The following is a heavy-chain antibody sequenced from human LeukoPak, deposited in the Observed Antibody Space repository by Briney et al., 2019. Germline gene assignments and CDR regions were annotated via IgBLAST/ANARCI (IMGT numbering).Heavy chain of an antibody. V-gene: IGHV3-48*03. J-gene: IGHJ4*02. CDR2: ISGSGSTI. CDR1: GFTFRSYE. Sequence: PGGSLRLSCAASGFTFRSYEVTWVRQAPGKGLEWVSYISGSGSTIYYTDSVKGRFTISRDNAKNSLYLQMNSLRAEDAAVYYCAGLVLDYWGQGTLVTVSS. D-gene: IGHD6-19*01. CDR3: AGLVLDY.